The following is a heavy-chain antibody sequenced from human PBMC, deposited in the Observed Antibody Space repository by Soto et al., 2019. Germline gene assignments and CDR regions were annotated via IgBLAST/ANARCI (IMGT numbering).Heavy chain of an antibody. J-gene: IGHJ5*02. Sequence: GGLRRACSASGFTFRSFTTNWVRQAPGKGLEWVSTISSNSAYIYYTDALRGRFTISRDNAKNSLHLQMNSLRAEDTAVYYCTRDASRDSSARGWFDPWGPGTLVTVYS. V-gene: IGHV3-21*01. CDR2: ISSNSAYI. CDR1: GFTFRSFT. CDR3: TRDASRDSSARGWFDP. D-gene: IGHD6-13*01.